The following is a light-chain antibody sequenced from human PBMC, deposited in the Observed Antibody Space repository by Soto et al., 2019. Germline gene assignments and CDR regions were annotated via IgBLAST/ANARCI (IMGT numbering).Light chain of an antibody. J-gene: IGLJ3*02. CDR1: SSDVGSYNL. CDR2: EVN. Sequence: QSALTQPASVSGSPGQSLTISCTGTSSDVGSYNLVSWYQHHPGKAPKFMLYEVNQRPSGVPDRFSGSKSGNTASLTVSGLQAEDEANYYCSSYAGGNNWVFGGGTKVTVL. V-gene: IGLV2-8*01. CDR3: SSYAGGNNWV.